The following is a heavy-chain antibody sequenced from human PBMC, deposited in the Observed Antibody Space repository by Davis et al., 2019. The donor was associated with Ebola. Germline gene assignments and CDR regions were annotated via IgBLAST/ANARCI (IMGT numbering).Heavy chain of an antibody. CDR2: IYYSWST. CDR3: ARHVRYCSSTSCYYYYYGMDV. D-gene: IGHD2-2*01. V-gene: IGHV4-59*08. CDR1: GGSISSYY. J-gene: IGHJ6*02. Sequence: GSLRLSCTVSGGSISSYYRSWIRQPPGKGLEWLGYIYYSWSTNYNPSLKSRVTISVDTSKNQFSLKLSSVTAADTAVYYCARHVRYCSSTSCYYYYYGMDVWGQGTTVTVSS.